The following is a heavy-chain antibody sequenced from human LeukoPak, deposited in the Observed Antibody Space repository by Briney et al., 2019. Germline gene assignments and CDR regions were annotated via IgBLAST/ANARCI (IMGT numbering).Heavy chain of an antibody. V-gene: IGHV3-21*01. CDR2: ISSSSSYI. CDR3: AGYVDTATIRYYFDY. Sequence: GGSLRLSCAASGFIFSNYGMSWVRQAPGKGLEWVSSISSSSSYIYYADSVKGRFTISRDNAKNSLYLQMNSLRAEDTAVYYCAGYVDTATIRYYFDYWGQGTLVTVSS. CDR1: GFIFSNYG. D-gene: IGHD5-18*01. J-gene: IGHJ4*02.